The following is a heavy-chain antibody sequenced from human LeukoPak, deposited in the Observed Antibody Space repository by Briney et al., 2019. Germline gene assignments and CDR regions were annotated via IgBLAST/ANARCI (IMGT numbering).Heavy chain of an antibody. D-gene: IGHD3-10*01. CDR1: GFTFSSYG. V-gene: IGHV3-74*01. Sequence: GGSLRLSCAASGFTFSSYGLSWVRQAPGKGLVWVSRINSDGSSTSYADSVKGRFTISRDNAKNTLYLQMNSLRAEDTAVYYCARDHRGSGSRYYYYYMDVWGKGTTVTISS. CDR3: ARDHRGSGSRYYYYYMDV. J-gene: IGHJ6*03. CDR2: INSDGSST.